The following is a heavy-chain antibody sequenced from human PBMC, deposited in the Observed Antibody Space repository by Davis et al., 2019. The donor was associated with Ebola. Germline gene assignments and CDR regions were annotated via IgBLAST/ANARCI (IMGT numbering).Heavy chain of an antibody. CDR2: IYHSGST. CDR3: ASAVTGVCSSSWYFYCHDAFDI. V-gene: IGHV4-38-2*02. J-gene: IGHJ3*02. Sequence: PGGSLRLSCTVSGYSISSGYYWGWIRQPPGKGLEWIGSIYHSGSTYYNPSLKSRVTISVDTSKNQFSLKLSSVTAADTAVYYCASAVTGVCSSSWYFYCHDAFDIWGQGTMVTVSS. CDR1: GYSISSGYY. D-gene: IGHD6-13*01.